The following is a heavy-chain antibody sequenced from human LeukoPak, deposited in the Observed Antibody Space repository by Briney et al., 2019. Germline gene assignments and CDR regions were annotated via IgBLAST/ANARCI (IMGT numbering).Heavy chain of an antibody. D-gene: IGHD1-26*01. Sequence: PGGSLRLSCAASGFTFSDYDMSWIRQAPGKGLEWVSYISSSSSYTNYADSVEGRFAISRDNAKNSMYLQMNSLRAGDTAVYYCAQGGIVGGQSAFDIWGQGTMVTVSS. V-gene: IGHV3-11*06. J-gene: IGHJ3*02. CDR3: AQGGIVGGQSAFDI. CDR2: ISSSSSYT. CDR1: GFTFSDYD.